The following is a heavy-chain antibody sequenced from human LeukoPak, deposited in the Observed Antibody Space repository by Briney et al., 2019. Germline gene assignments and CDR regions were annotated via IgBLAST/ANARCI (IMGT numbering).Heavy chain of an antibody. CDR1: GYTFSSYA. J-gene: IGHJ3*02. D-gene: IGHD6-6*01. V-gene: IGHV1-18*01. CDR3: ARVAGIAARKSFDI. CDR2: ISAYNGNT. Sequence: ASVKVSCKASGYTFSSYAISWVRQATGQGLEWMGWISAYNGNTNYAQKLQGRVTMTTDTSTSTAYMELRSLRSDDTAVYYCARVAGIAARKSFDIWGQGTMVTVSS.